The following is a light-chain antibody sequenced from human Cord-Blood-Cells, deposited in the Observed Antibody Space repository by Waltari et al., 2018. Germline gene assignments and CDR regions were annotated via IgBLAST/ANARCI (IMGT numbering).Light chain of an antibody. J-gene: IGKJ2*01. CDR3: QQYNNWPMYT. Sequence: EIVMTQSPATLSVSPGERATLSCRASQSVSSNLAWYQQKPGQAPRPLIYGASTRATXXXXXFSGSGSGTEFTLTISSLQSEDFAVYYCQQYNNWPMYTFGQGTKLEIK. CDR2: GAS. V-gene: IGKV3-15*01. CDR1: QSVSSN.